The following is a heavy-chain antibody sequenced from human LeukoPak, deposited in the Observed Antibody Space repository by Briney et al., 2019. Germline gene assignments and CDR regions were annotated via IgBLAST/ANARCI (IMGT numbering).Heavy chain of an antibody. CDR1: GGTFSSYA. Sequence: SVKVSCKASGGTFSSYAISWVRQAPGQGLEWMGRIIPILGIANYAQKLQGRVTITADKSTSTAYMELSSLRSEDTAVYYCARGGTTVTPFDYWGQGTLVTVSS. V-gene: IGHV1-69*04. CDR3: ARGGTTVTPFDY. D-gene: IGHD4-17*01. CDR2: IIPILGIA. J-gene: IGHJ4*02.